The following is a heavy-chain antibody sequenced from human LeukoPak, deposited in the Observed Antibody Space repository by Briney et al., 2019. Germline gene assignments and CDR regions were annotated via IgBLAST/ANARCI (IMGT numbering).Heavy chain of an antibody. V-gene: IGHV3-66*01. Sequence: GGSLRLSCAASGFTIFNNYMSWVRQAPGKGLEWVAVIYGGSITYYADSVKGRFFISRDNSKNTLYLQMNSLRAEDTAVYYCAREAGAVYYYYYYMDVWGKGTTVTVSS. J-gene: IGHJ6*03. CDR1: GFTIFNNY. CDR2: IYGGSIT. CDR3: AREAGAVYYYYYYMDV. D-gene: IGHD1-26*01.